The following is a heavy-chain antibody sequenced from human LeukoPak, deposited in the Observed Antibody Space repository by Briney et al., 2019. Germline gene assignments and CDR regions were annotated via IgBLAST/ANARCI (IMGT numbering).Heavy chain of an antibody. CDR3: AKDLDECCSSTSCYNFWFDP. Sequence: GGSLRLSCAASGFTFDDYAMHWVRQAPGKGLEWVSGISWNSGSIGYADSVKGRFTISRDNAKNSLYLQMNSLRAEATALYYCAKDLDECCSSTSCYNFWFDPWGQGTLVTVSS. D-gene: IGHD2-2*02. CDR1: GFTFDDYA. J-gene: IGHJ5*02. V-gene: IGHV3-9*01. CDR2: ISWNSGSI.